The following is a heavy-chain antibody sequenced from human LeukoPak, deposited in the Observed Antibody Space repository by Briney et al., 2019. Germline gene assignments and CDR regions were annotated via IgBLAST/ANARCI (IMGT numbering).Heavy chain of an antibody. V-gene: IGHV4-30-4*01. CDR1: GGSISSGDYY. D-gene: IGHD1-1*01. Sequence: PSETLSLTCTVSGGSISSGDYYWSWIRQPPGKGLEWIGYIYYSGSTYYNPSLKSRVTISVDTSKNQFSLKLSSVTAADTAVYYCARPGLPRRTTVWFDPWGQGTLVTVSS. CDR2: IYYSGST. CDR3: ARPGLPRRTTVWFDP. J-gene: IGHJ5*02.